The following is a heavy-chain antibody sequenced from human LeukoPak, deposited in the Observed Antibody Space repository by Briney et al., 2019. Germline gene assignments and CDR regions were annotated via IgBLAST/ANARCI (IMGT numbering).Heavy chain of an antibody. V-gene: IGHV4-39*07. CDR2: INHSGST. Sequence: SETLSLTCTVSGGSISSSSYYWGWIRQPPGKGLEWIGEINHSGSTNYNPSLKSRVTISVDTSKNQFSLKLSSVTAADTAVYYCARGRTYYDFWSGYYRGDYYFDYWGQGTLVTVSS. D-gene: IGHD3-3*01. J-gene: IGHJ4*02. CDR3: ARGRTYYDFWSGYYRGDYYFDY. CDR1: GGSISSSSYY.